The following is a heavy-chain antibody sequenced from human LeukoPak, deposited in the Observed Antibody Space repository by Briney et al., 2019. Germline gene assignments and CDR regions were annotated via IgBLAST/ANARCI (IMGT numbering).Heavy chain of an antibody. D-gene: IGHD6-13*01. J-gene: IGHJ4*02. CDR1: GYSISSGYY. V-gene: IGHV4-38-2*01. Sequence: SETLSLTCAVSGYSISSGYYWGWIRPPPGKGLEWIGSIYHTGSTYYNPSLKSRVTISVDTSKNQFSLRLSSVTAADTAVYYCARYSSSWYTLGFWGQGTLVTVSS. CDR3: ARYSSSWYTLGF. CDR2: IYHTGST.